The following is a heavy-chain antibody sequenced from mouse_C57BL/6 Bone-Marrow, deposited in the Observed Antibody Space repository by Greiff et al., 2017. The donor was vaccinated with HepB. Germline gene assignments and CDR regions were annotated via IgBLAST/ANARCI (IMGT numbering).Heavy chain of an antibody. CDR1: GYTFTDYE. J-gene: IGHJ2*01. Sequence: LVESGAELVRPGASVTLSCKASGYTFTDYEMHWVKQTPVHGLEWIGAIDPETGGTAYNQKFKGKAILTADKSSSTAYMELRSLTSEDSAVYYCTREPLYFDYWGQGTTLTVSS. V-gene: IGHV1-15*01. CDR3: TREPLYFDY. CDR2: IDPETGGT.